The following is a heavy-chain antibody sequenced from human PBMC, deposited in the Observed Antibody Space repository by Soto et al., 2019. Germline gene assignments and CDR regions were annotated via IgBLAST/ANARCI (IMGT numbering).Heavy chain of an antibody. D-gene: IGHD3-3*01. CDR3: ARTQFLEWLPSYFDD. CDR2: IYPGDSDT. Sequence: PGESLKISCKGSGYSFTSYWIGWVRQMPGKGLEWMGIIYPGDSDTRYSPSFQGQVTISADKSISTAYLQWSSLKASDTAMYYCARTQFLEWLPSYFDDWGQGTRVTVAS. V-gene: IGHV5-51*01. CDR1: GYSFTSYW. J-gene: IGHJ4*02.